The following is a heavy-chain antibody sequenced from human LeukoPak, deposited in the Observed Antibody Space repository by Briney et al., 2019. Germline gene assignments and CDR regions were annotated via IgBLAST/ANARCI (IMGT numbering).Heavy chain of an antibody. D-gene: IGHD6-6*01. V-gene: IGHV4-34*01. CDR3: ATSSRRARRYFDY. Sequence: SETLSLTCAVYGGSLSGYYWSWIRHPPGRGREWIGEINHSGSTNHNPSLTSRVTISVDTSKNQFSLKLSSVTAADTAVYYCATSSRRARRYFDYWGQGTLVTVSS. CDR1: GGSLSGYY. CDR2: INHSGST. J-gene: IGHJ4*02.